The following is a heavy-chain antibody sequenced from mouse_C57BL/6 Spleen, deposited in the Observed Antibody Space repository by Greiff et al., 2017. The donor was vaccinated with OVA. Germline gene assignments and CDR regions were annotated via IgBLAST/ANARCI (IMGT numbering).Heavy chain of an antibody. V-gene: IGHV1-80*01. J-gene: IGHJ2*01. CDR3: ARAGYYGSTYYFDY. Sequence: QVQLQQSGAELVKPGASVKISCKASGYAFSSYWMNWVKQRPGKGLEWIGQIYPGDGDTNYNGKFKGKATLTADKSSSTAYMQLSSLTSEDSAVYCCARAGYYGSTYYFDYWGQGTTLTVSS. CDR2: IYPGDGDT. CDR1: GYAFSSYW. D-gene: IGHD1-1*01.